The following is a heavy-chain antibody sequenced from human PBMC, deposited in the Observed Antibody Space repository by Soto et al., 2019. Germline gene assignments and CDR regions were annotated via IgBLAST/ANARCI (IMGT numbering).Heavy chain of an antibody. Sequence: EVQLVESGGGLVQPGGSLRLSCAASGFTFSSYWLHWVRQAPGKGLVWLSRINSDGRSTNYADSVKGRFTISRDNAKTTLYLKLNSVRAEDTAVYYCARKGAVAGFGYWGQGTLVTVSS. V-gene: IGHV3-74*01. CDR1: GFTFSSYW. J-gene: IGHJ4*02. D-gene: IGHD6-19*01. CDR3: ARKGAVAGFGY. CDR2: INSDGRST.